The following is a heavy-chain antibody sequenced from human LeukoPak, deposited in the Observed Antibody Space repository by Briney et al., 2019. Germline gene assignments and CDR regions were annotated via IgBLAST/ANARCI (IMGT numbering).Heavy chain of an antibody. CDR1: GYTFTGYY. J-gene: IGHJ5*02. D-gene: IGHD3-10*01. V-gene: IGHV1-2*02. CDR2: INPNSGGT. Sequence: ASVKVSCKASGYTFTGYYMHWVRQAPGQGLEWMGWINPNSGGTNYAQKFQGRVTMTRDTSISTAYMELSRLRSDDTAVYYCAGEFGELLNWFDPWGQGTLVTVSS. CDR3: AGEFGELLNWFDP.